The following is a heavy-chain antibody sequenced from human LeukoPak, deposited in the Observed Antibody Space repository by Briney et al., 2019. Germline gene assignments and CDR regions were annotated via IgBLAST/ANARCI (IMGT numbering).Heavy chain of an antibody. D-gene: IGHD3-10*01. J-gene: IGHJ5*02. CDR2: IYYSGST. CDR3: ARESYGSGVKFDP. Sequence: SQTLSLTCTVSGGSLSSGGYYWSWIRQHPGKGLEWIGYIYYSGSTYYNPSLRSRVTISVDTSKNQFSLKLSSVTAADTAVYYCARESYGSGVKFDPWGQGTLVTVSS. V-gene: IGHV4-31*03. CDR1: GGSLSSGGYY.